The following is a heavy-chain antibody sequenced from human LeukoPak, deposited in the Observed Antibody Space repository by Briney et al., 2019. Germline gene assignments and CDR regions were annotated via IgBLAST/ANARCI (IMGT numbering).Heavy chain of an antibody. CDR3: AKGYSGSPGAFDY. Sequence: PGGSLRLSCAASGFTFSSYAMSWVRQAPGEGLEWVSAISGSGGSTYYADSVKGRFTISRDNSKNTLYLQMNSLRAEDTAVYYCAKGYSGSPGAFDYWGQGTLVTVSS. V-gene: IGHV3-23*01. CDR2: ISGSGGST. D-gene: IGHD1-26*01. J-gene: IGHJ4*02. CDR1: GFTFSSYA.